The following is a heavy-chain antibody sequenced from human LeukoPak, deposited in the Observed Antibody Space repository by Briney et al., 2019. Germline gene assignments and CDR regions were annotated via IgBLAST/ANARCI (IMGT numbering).Heavy chain of an antibody. CDR3: ARQGAAGPNWFDP. CDR2: IYPGDSDT. Sequence: PGESLQISCQGSGSSFTSYWIGWVRQLPGKGLEWMGIIYPGDSDTRYSPSFQGQVTISADKSISTAYLQWSSLKASDTAMYYCARQGAAGPNWFDPWGQGTLVTVSS. D-gene: IGHD6-13*01. CDR1: GSSFTSYW. J-gene: IGHJ5*02. V-gene: IGHV5-51*01.